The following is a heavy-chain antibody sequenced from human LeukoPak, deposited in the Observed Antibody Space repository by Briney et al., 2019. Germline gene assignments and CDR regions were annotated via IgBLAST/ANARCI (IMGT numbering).Heavy chain of an antibody. D-gene: IGHD1-1*01. CDR2: IWYDGSNK. J-gene: IGHJ4*02. Sequence: GGSLRLSCAASGFTFSSYGMHWVRQAPGKGLEWVAVIWYDGSNKYYADSVKGRFTISRDNSKNTLYLQMNSLRAEDTAVYYCARETPVMNWNYADYWGQGTLVTVSS. CDR3: ARETPVMNWNYADY. CDR1: GFTFSSYG. V-gene: IGHV3-33*01.